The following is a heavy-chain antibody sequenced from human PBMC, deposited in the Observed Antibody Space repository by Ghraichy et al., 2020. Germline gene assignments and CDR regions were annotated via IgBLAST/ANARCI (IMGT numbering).Heavy chain of an antibody. CDR2: TNTAGDT. V-gene: IGHV3-23*01. D-gene: IGHD5-12*01. CDR1: GFTFSNSA. J-gene: IGHJ4*02. CDR3: AKASLRYSGNHYGFLY. Sequence: GGSLRLSCAASGFTFSNSAMTWVRQAPGKGLEWVSATNTAGDTFYADSVKGRFTISRDTSKNTLFLQMNSLRAEDTAMYYCAKASLRYSGNHYGFLYWGQGALVTVSS.